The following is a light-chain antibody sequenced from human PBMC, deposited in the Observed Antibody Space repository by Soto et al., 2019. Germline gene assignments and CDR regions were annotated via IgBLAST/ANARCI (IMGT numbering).Light chain of an antibody. J-gene: IGLJ1*01. Sequence: QSALTQPRSVSGSPGQSVPISCTGTSSDVGGYTSVSWYQHHPGKAPKLMVFEVSNRPSGVSYRFSGSKSGNTASLTISGLQAEDEADYFCSSYSISTAYLFGTGTKVTVL. CDR1: SSDVGGYTS. CDR2: EVS. V-gene: IGLV2-14*01. CDR3: SSYSISTAYL.